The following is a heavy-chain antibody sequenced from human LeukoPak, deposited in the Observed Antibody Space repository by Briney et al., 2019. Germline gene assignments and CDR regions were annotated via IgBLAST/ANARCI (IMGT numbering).Heavy chain of an antibody. CDR3: ARVRGTMVRGVKGNWFDP. J-gene: IGHJ5*02. CDR1: GGSFSGYY. CDR2: INRSGST. Sequence: SETLSLTCAVYGGSFSGYYWSWIRQPPGKGLVWIGEINRSGSTNYNPSLKSRVTISVDTSKNQFSLKLSSVTAADTAVYYCARVRGTMVRGVKGNWFDPWGQGTLVTVSS. D-gene: IGHD3-10*01. V-gene: IGHV4-34*01.